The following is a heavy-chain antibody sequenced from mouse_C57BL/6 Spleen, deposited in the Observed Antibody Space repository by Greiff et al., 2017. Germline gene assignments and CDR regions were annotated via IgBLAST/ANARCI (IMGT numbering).Heavy chain of an antibody. CDR2: IDPSDSYT. J-gene: IGHJ2*01. D-gene: IGHD2-2*01. CDR1: GYTFTSYW. CDR3: ARYGSEGYFDY. V-gene: IGHV1-59*01. Sequence: VQLQQPGAELVRPGTSVKLSCKASGYTFTSYWMHWVKQRPGQGLEWIGVIDPSDSYTNYNQKFKGKATLTIDTSSRTAYMHLSSLTSEDSAFYYCARYGSEGYFDYWGQGTTLTVSS.